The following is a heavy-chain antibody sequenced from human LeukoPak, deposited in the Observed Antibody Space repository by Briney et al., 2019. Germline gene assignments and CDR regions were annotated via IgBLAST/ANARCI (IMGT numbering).Heavy chain of an antibody. CDR1: GYSFTSYW. V-gene: IGHV5-51*01. D-gene: IGHD6-13*01. J-gene: IGHJ6*03. CDR2: IYPGDSET. CDR3: ARQPKNRSSWYVDYSYMDV. Sequence: GESLKISCKGSGYSFTSYWIGWVRQMPGKGLEWMGIIYPGDSETRYSPSFQGQVTISADKSISTAYLQWSSLKASDTAMYYCARQPKNRSSWYVDYSYMDVWGKGTTVTSP.